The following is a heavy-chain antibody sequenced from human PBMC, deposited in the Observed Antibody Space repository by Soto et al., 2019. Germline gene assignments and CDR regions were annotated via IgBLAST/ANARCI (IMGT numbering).Heavy chain of an antibody. CDR1: GYTFTTFG. D-gene: IGHD2-15*01. J-gene: IGHJ4*02. V-gene: IGHV1-18*01. CDR3: ARAFCSGGSCYLDY. CDR2: ISAYSGNT. Sequence: QVQLVQSGGEVKKPGAAVKVSCKASGYTFTTFGIGWVRQAPGQGLEWMGWISAYSGNTEYPEKLPGSVTMTIDTSTRTTYMELRTPRSDDTAVYYCARAFCSGGSCYLDYWGQGALVTVSS.